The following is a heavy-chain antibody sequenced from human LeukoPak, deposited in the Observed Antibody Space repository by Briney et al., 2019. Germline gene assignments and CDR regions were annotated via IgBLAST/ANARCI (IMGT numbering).Heavy chain of an antibody. Sequence: ASVKVSCKASGYTFTSYYMHWVRQAPGQGLEWMGMINPSGGSTTYARKFQSRLTMTRDTSTSTVYMELSSLRSEDTAVYYCAREERISMVRGVIIGGNWFDPWGQGTLVTVSS. D-gene: IGHD3-10*01. J-gene: IGHJ5*02. CDR2: INPSGGST. CDR3: AREERISMVRGVIIGGNWFDP. CDR1: GYTFTSYY. V-gene: IGHV1-46*01.